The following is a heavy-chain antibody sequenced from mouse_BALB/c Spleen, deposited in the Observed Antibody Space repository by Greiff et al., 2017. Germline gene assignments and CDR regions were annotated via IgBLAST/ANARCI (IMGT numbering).Heavy chain of an antibody. D-gene: IGHD2-3*01. Sequence: QVQLQQSGPELVKPGASVKISCKASGYAFSSSWMNWVKQRPGQGLEWIGRIYPGDGDTNYNGKFKGKATLTADKSSSTAYMQLSSLTSVDSAVYFCANYDGYYYAMDYWGQGTSVTVSS. V-gene: IGHV1-82*01. CDR3: ANYDGYYYAMDY. CDR1: GYAFSSSW. J-gene: IGHJ4*01. CDR2: IYPGDGDT.